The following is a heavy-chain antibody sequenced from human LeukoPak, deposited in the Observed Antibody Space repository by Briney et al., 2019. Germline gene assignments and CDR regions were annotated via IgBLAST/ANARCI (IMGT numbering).Heavy chain of an antibody. D-gene: IGHD6-19*01. CDR3: PRDGVAVVDTGEYSYYGMDV. J-gene: IGHJ6*02. V-gene: IGHV3-30-3*01. CDR1: GFSFITHA. Sequence: SLGLSSATSGFSFITHAMHWVRQPPGKGLALMAVISYDGSNKYSADSGKGRFTISRDNSKHTLSLQMNSLRAEDTAVYYCPRDGVAVVDTGEYSYYGMDVWGQGTTVTVSS. CDR2: ISYDGSNK.